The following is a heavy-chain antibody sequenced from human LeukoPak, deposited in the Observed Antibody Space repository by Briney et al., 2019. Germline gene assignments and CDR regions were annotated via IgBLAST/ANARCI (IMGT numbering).Heavy chain of an antibody. J-gene: IGHJ4*02. CDR3: AKVSWANYFDY. CDR1: GFTFSSYA. D-gene: IGHD6-13*01. V-gene: IGHV3-23*01. CDR2: ISGSGGNT. Sequence: GGSLRLSCAASGFTFSSYAMSWVRQAPGKGLEWVSTISGSGGNTYHADSVRGRFTISRDNSKNTLYLQMNSLRAEDTAIYYFAKVSWANYFDYWGQGTLATVSS.